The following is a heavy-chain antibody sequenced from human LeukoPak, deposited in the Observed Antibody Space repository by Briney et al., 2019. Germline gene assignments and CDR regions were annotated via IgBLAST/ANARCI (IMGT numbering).Heavy chain of an antibody. Sequence: PSETLSLTCTVSGGSISSYYWSWIRQPPGKGLEWIGYIYYSGSTNYNPSLKSRVTISVATSKNQFSLRLSSVTAADTAVYYCARVQEGYSSGRRDNYYYYYMDVWGKGTTVTISS. CDR3: ARVQEGYSSGRRDNYYYYYMDV. D-gene: IGHD3-10*01. CDR1: GGSISSYY. V-gene: IGHV4-59*01. J-gene: IGHJ6*03. CDR2: IYYSGST.